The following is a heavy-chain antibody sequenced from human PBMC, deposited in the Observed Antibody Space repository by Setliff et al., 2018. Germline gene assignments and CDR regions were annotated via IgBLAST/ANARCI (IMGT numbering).Heavy chain of an antibody. J-gene: IGHJ3*02. D-gene: IGHD2-15*01. CDR3: ARRLRESHAFHI. V-gene: IGHV4-34*01. CDR1: GGSFSNYY. Sequence: SETLSLTCTVYGGSFSNYYWSWIRQPPGKGLEWIGEINHSGSTNYNPSLTSRVTISVDTSKNQFSLKLSSVTAADTAVYYCARRLRESHAFHIWGQGTLVTVS. CDR2: INHSGST.